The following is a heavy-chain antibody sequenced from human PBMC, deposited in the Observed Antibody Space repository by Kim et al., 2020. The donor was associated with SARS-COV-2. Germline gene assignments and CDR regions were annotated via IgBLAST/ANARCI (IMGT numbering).Heavy chain of an antibody. CDR3: ARGSLDSGSYHNVGNF. CDR1: GGSISSGGYY. CDR2: IYYSGST. D-gene: IGHD3-10*01. Sequence: SETLSLTCIVSGGSISSGGYYWSWIRQHPGKGLEWIGYIYYSGSTYYNPSLKSRVTISADTSKNQFSLNLSSVTAADTAVYYCARGSLDSGSYHNVGNF. V-gene: IGHV4-31*03. J-gene: IGHJ4*01.